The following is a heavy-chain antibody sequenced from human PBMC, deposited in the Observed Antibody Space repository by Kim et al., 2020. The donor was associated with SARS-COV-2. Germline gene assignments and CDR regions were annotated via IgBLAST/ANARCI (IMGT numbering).Heavy chain of an antibody. J-gene: IGHJ3*02. D-gene: IGHD3-10*01. V-gene: IGHV1-69*01. CDR3: ARGTSMVRGVIIYDAFDI. Sequence: QGRVTITADESTSTAYMELSSLRSEDTAVYYCARGTSMVRGVIIYDAFDIWGQGTMVTVSS.